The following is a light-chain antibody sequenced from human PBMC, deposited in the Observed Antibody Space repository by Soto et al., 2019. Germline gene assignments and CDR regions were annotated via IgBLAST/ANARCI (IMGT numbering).Light chain of an antibody. V-gene: IGKV3-15*01. CDR3: LQYNSWPPYT. Sequence: IVMTQSPAPLSVSPGERATLSCRASHSVSSNLAWYHQKPGQAPRLLIYGASTRATGIPARFSGSGSGTEFTLTISSLQSEDVAVYYCLQYNSWPPYTFGQGTKLGI. CDR1: HSVSSN. CDR2: GAS. J-gene: IGKJ2*01.